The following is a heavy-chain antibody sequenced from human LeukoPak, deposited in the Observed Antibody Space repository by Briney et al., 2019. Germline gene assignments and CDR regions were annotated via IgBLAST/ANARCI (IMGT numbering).Heavy chain of an antibody. CDR1: TSNFSNYN. CDR3: ARDEYCSGGSCYHDAFDM. J-gene: IGHJ3*02. D-gene: IGHD2-15*01. V-gene: IGHV3-48*01. Sequence: GGSLRLSCTASTSNFSNYNMNWVRQAPGKGLEWISYISTASSTIYYALSVRGRFTISRDSAKKTLDLQMHNLRGEDTAVYYCARDEYCSGGSCYHDAFDMWGHGTMVTVSS. CDR2: ISTASSTI.